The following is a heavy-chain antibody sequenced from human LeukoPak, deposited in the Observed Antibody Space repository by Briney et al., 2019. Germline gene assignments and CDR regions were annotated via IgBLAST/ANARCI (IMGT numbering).Heavy chain of an antibody. CDR1: GFTLSSYA. D-gene: IGHD3-3*01. V-gene: IGHV3-30-3*01. CDR3: ARAGRFGVVIIGWFDP. J-gene: IGHJ5*02. CDR2: ISYDGSNK. Sequence: PGGSLRLSCAASGFTLSSYAMHWVRQAPGKGLEWVAVISYDGSNKYYADSVKGRFTISRDNSKNTLYLQMNSLRAEDTAVYYCARAGRFGVVIIGWFDPWGQGTLVTVSS.